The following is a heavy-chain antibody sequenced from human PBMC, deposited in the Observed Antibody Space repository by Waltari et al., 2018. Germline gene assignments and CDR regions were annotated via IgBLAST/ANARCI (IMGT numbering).Heavy chain of an antibody. V-gene: IGHV3-23*01. CDR1: GFPFSSVA. Sequence: EVQLLESGGGLVQPGGSLRLFCAASGFPFSSVAMSWVRQAPGKGLGWVSAISGSGGSTYYADSVKGRFTISRDNSKNTLYLQMNSLRAEDTAVYYCAKGFHEASFDYWGQGTLVTVSS. CDR2: ISGSGGST. CDR3: AKGFHEASFDY. J-gene: IGHJ4*02.